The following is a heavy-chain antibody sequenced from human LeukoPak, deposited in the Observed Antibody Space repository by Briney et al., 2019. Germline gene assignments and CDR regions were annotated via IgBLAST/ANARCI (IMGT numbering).Heavy chain of an antibody. J-gene: IGHJ4*02. CDR2: IYPGDSYT. Sequence: GESLKISCKDSGYSFTSYWIGWVRQMPGKALEWMGIIYPGDSYTRYSPSFQGQVTISVDKSISTAYLQWSSLKASDTAMYYCATPAVAGGAGFDYWGQGTLVTVSS. CDR1: GYSFTSYW. D-gene: IGHD6-19*01. V-gene: IGHV5-51*01. CDR3: ATPAVAGGAGFDY.